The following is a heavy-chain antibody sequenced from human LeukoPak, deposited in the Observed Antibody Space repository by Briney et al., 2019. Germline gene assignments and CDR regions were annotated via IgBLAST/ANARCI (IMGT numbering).Heavy chain of an antibody. CDR1: GFTFTNYA. J-gene: IGHJ6*03. V-gene: IGHV3-23*01. CDR3: AKGTSWINPYFYMDV. Sequence: GGSLRLSCAASGFTFTNYAMNWVRQAPGKGLEWVSSISTGGGTTYYADSVKGRFTISRDNSRNMYLQMNSLRAEDTAIYYCAKGTSWINPYFYMDVWGKGTTVTVSS. D-gene: IGHD2-2*01. CDR2: ISTGGGTT.